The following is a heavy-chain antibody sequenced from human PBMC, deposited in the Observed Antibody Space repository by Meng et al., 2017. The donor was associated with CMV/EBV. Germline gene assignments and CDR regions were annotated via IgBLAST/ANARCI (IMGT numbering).Heavy chain of an antibody. CDR2: INPNSGGT. Sequence: ASVKVSCKASGYTFTGYYMHLVRQAPGQGLEWMGWINPNSGGTNYAQKFQGRVTMTRDTSISTAYMELSRLRSEDTAVYYCASSLYIVVVPAAIDAFDIWSQGTMVTVSS. V-gene: IGHV1-2*02. D-gene: IGHD2-2*02. J-gene: IGHJ3*02. CDR1: GYTFTGYY. CDR3: ASSLYIVVVPAAIDAFDI.